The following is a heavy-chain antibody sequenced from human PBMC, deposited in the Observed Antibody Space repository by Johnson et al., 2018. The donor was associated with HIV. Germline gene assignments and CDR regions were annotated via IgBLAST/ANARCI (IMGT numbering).Heavy chain of an antibody. D-gene: IGHD6-13*01. V-gene: IGHV3-15*01. CDR1: GFIFDDYG. CDR3: TTVSSSRVGGAFDI. CDR2: IKSKTDGGAT. J-gene: IGHJ3*02. Sequence: VQLVESGGGVVRPGGSLRLSCAASGFIFDDYGMSWVRQAPGTGLEWVGRIKSKTDGGATDSAAPVKGSFTISRDDSKNTLYLQMNSLKTEDTAVYYCTTVSSSRVGGAFDIWGQGTMVTVSS.